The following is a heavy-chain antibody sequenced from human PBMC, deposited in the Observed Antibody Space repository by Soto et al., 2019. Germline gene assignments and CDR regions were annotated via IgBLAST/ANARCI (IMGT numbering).Heavy chain of an antibody. J-gene: IGHJ6*02. Sequence: LGESLKISCKGSGYSFTSYWIGWVRQMPGKGLEWMGIIYPGDSDTRYSPSFQGQVTISADKSISAAYLQWSSLKASDTAMYYCARHPGWRGYYADYGMDVWGQGTTVTVSS. CDR2: IYPGDSDT. CDR1: GYSFTSYW. CDR3: ARHPGWRGYYADYGMDV. V-gene: IGHV5-51*01. D-gene: IGHD3-3*01.